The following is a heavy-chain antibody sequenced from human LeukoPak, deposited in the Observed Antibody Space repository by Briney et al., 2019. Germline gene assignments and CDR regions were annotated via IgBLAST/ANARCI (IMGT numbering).Heavy chain of an antibody. J-gene: IGHJ4*02. V-gene: IGHV3-21*01. Sequence: GGSLRLSCAASGFSFSTYSMNWVRQAPGKGLEWVSSIANSVIRIYYADSVKGRFTVSRDNAKNSLYLQMDGLRAEDTAIYYCARDFGGILKTALDYWGQGTLVTVSS. CDR3: ARDFGGILKTALDY. CDR1: GFSFSTYS. CDR2: IANSVIRI. D-gene: IGHD4-23*01.